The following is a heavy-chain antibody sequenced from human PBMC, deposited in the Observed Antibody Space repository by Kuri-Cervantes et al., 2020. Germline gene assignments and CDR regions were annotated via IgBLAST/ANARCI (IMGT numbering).Heavy chain of an antibody. V-gene: IGHV3-23*01. CDR3: AKDSITMVRGVGGWFDP. CDR1: GFTVSSNY. J-gene: IGHJ5*02. CDR2: ISGSGGST. D-gene: IGHD3-10*01. Sequence: GESLKISCAASGFTVSSNYMSWVRQAPGKGLEWVSAISGSGGSTYYADSVKGLFTISRGNSKNTLYLQMNSLRAEDTAVYYCAKDSITMVRGVGGWFDPWGQGTLVTVSS.